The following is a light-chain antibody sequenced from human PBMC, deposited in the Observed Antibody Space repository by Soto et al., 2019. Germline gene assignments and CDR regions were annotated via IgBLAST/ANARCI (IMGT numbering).Light chain of an antibody. J-gene: IGLJ1*01. CDR1: SNDVGGYNY. Sequence: SVLTQPASVSGSPGQSITISCTGTSNDVGGYNYVSWYQQQSGKAPKLMIHEVSNRPSGVSNRFSGSKSGNTASLTISGLQAEDEADYCCSSYTSSRAYVFGIGTKVTVL. V-gene: IGLV2-14*01. CDR2: EVS. CDR3: SSYTSSRAYV.